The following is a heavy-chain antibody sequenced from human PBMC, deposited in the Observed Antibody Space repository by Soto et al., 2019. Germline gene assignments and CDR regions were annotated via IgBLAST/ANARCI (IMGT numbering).Heavy chain of an antibody. CDR3: AKADGYTSSWSLVGY. D-gene: IGHD6-13*01. V-gene: IGHV3-30*18. Sequence: PGGSLRLSCAASGFTFSNYGMHWVRQAPGKELEWVAVISYDGSNKDYADSVKGRFTISRDNSKNTLYLQMNSLRVEDTAVYYCAKADGYTSSWSLVGYWGQGTLVTVSS. CDR1: GFTFSNYG. CDR2: ISYDGSNK. J-gene: IGHJ4*02.